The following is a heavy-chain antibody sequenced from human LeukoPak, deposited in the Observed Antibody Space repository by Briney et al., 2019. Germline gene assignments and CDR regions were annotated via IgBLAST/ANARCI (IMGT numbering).Heavy chain of an antibody. Sequence: KPSETLSLTCAVYGGSFSGYYWSWIRQPPGKGLEWIGEINHSGSTNYNPSLKSLVTISVDTSKNQFSLKLSSVTAADTAVYYCARGRIAVYYYYYYMDVWGKGTTVTVSS. CDR1: GGSFSGYY. D-gene: IGHD6-19*01. V-gene: IGHV4-34*01. CDR3: ARGRIAVYYYYYYMDV. J-gene: IGHJ6*03. CDR2: INHSGST.